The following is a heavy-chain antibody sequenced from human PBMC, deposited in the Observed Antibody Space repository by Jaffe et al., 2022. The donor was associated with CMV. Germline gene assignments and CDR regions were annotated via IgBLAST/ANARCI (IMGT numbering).Heavy chain of an antibody. CDR2: ISGSGGST. J-gene: IGHJ6*02. Sequence: EVQLLESGGGLVQPGGSLRLSCAASGFTFSSYAMSWVRQAPGKGLEWVSAISGSGGSTYYADSVKGRFTISRDNSKNTLYLQMNSLRAEDTAVYYCAKGGYCSSTSCHPYYYYYYGMDVWGQGTTVTVSS. CDR1: GFTFSSYA. CDR3: AKGGYCSSTSCHPYYYYYYGMDV. V-gene: IGHV3-23*01. D-gene: IGHD2-2*01.